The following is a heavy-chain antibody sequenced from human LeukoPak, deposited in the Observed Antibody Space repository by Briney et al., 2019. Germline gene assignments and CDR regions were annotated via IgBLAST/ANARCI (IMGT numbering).Heavy chain of an antibody. J-gene: IGHJ4*02. Sequence: ASVKVSCKASGYTFTSYDINWVRQATGQGLEWMGWMNPNSGNTGYAQKFQGRVTITRNTSISTAYMELSSLRSEDTAVYYCARGVGMATTQTFDYWGQGTLVTVSS. CDR3: ARGVGMATTQTFDY. D-gene: IGHD5-24*01. CDR2: MNPNSGNT. V-gene: IGHV1-8*03. CDR1: GYTFTSYD.